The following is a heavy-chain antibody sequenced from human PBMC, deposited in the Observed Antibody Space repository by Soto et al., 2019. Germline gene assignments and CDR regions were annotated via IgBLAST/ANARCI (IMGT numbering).Heavy chain of an antibody. J-gene: IGHJ3*02. CDR3: ARASRADAFDI. V-gene: IGHV4-59*12. CDR1: GGSIRTYY. Sequence: QVQLQESGPGLVKPSETLSLSCTVSGGSIRTYYWSWIRQSPGGGLEWIGYIYFSGTTNYNPSLKSLVTMSVDTSKIQFSLKLTSVTAADTAMYYCARASRADAFDIWGQGTVVTVSS. CDR2: IYFSGTT.